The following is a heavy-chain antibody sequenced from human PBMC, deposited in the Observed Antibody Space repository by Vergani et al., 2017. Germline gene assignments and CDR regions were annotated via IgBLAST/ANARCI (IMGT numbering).Heavy chain of an antibody. Sequence: QVQLVQSGAEVKKPGASVKVSCKASGYTFTSYGISWVRQAPGQGLEWMGWISAYNGNTNYAQKLQGRVTMTTDTSTSTAYMELRSLRSDDTAVYYWARDIDWVGGCTAETCDDDYWGQGTLVTVSS. D-gene: IGHD2-8*02. CDR1: GYTFTSYG. V-gene: IGHV1-18*01. CDR3: ARDIDWVGGCTAETCDDDY. CDR2: ISAYNGNT. J-gene: IGHJ4*02.